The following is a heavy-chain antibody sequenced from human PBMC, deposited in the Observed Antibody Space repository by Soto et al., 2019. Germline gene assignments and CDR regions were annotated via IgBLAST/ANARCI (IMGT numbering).Heavy chain of an antibody. J-gene: IGHJ6*03. D-gene: IGHD7-27*01. Sequence: EVQLVESGGGLIEPGGSLRLSCATSGFILSDCAMNWVRQAPGKGLEWVSYISSSSSVIDYAGSVKGRFTVSRDNARNSLYLPMNSLRAEDTAVYYCARDLSWGSNWYYYMDVWGKGTTVTVSS. V-gene: IGHV3-48*01. CDR3: ARDLSWGSNWYYYMDV. CDR2: ISSSSSVI. CDR1: GFILSDCA.